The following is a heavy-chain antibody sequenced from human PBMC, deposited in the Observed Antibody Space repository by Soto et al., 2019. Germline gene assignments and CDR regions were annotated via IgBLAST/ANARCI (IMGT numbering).Heavy chain of an antibody. V-gene: IGHV4-39*01. CDR3: ARQIYDSSCYYYAY. CDR1: GGSISSSSYY. Sequence: QMQLQESGPGLVKPSETLSLTCTVSGGSISSSSYYWGWIRQPPGQGLEWLGTIYSLGNTYYNPSLKSRVTNSVDKSKSQLFLKLSSVTAPDTAVYYCARQIYDSSCYYYAYWGQGTLVTVSS. D-gene: IGHD3-22*01. J-gene: IGHJ4*02. CDR2: IYSLGNT.